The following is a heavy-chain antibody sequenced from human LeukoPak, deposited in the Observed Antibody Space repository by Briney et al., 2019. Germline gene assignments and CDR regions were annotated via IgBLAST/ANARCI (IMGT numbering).Heavy chain of an antibody. J-gene: IGHJ4*02. Sequence: SETLSLTCTVSGGSISRYYWTWIRQPPGKGLEWIGYVYDSGSTNYNPSLKSRVTISVDTSKNQFSLKLNSVTAADTAVYYCARDRLRWPKIDYWGQGTLVTVSS. D-gene: IGHD4-23*01. V-gene: IGHV4-59*12. CDR3: ARDRLRWPKIDY. CDR1: GGSISRYY. CDR2: VYDSGST.